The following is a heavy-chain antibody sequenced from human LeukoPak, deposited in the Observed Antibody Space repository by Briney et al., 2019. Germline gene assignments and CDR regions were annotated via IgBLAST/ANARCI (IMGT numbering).Heavy chain of an antibody. CDR3: ARGGYSYGYNYYYYMDV. CDR2: INPNSGGT. V-gene: IGHV1-2*02. J-gene: IGHJ6*03. Sequence: ASVKVSCKASGYTFTGYYMHWVRQAPGQGLEWMGWINPNSGGTNYAQKFQGRVTMTRDTSISTAYMELSRLRSDDTAVYYCARGGYSYGYNYYYYMDVWGKGTTVTISS. D-gene: IGHD5-18*01. CDR1: GYTFTGYY.